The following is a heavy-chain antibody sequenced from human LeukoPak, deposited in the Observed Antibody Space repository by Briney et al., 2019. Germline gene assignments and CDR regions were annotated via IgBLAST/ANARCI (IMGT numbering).Heavy chain of an antibody. D-gene: IGHD3-10*01. CDR3: ARSACYGSGSYLSSWFDP. CDR2: IYYSGST. J-gene: IGHJ5*02. V-gene: IGHV4-59*01. Sequence: PSETLSLTCTVSGDSISRYYCSWIRQPPGKRLEWMGNIYYSGSTNYNPSLKSRVTISVDTSKNQFSLKLTSLTAADTAVYYCARSACYGSGSYLSSWFDPWGQGTLVTVSS. CDR1: GDSISRYY.